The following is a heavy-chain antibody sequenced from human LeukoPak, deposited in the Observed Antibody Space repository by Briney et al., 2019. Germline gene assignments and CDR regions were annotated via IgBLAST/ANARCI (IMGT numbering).Heavy chain of an antibody. J-gene: IGHJ5*01. CDR2: VYASGTT. V-gene: IGHV4-4*07. CDR3: AKTHCGGGSCDKFDS. CDR1: GASVSTYF. Sequence: PSATLSLTCTVSGASVSTYFWSWIRQPAGKTMEWIGRVYASGTTYYNPSLRSRVTLSIDTSKNQFSLSLSSVTAADMAVYYCAKTHCGGGSCDKFDSWGQGILVTVSS. D-gene: IGHD2-21*01.